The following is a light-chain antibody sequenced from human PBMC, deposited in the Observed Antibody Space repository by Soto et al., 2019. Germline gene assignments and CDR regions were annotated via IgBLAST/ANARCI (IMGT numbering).Light chain of an antibody. J-gene: IGKJ2*01. CDR1: QSIRTW. CDR2: KAS. Sequence: DIQMTQSPSTLSASVGDRVVITCRASQSIRTWLAWYQQKPGKAPKLLIYKASSVVSGVPSRFSGSASGTEFTLTISSQQPDDFATYYCQHYNAESNTCGQGTKVEIK. V-gene: IGKV1-5*03. CDR3: QHYNAESNT.